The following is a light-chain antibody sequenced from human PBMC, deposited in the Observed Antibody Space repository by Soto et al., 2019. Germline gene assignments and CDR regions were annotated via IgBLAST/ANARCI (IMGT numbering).Light chain of an antibody. J-gene: IGKJ4*01. CDR1: QGISNY. Sequence: DIQMTQSPSSLSAYVGDRVTITCRASQGISNYLAWYQQKPGKVPKLLIYAASTLQSVVPSRFSGSGSGPDCPLTISSLQPEDVATYYCHKDNSAPPTFGGGTKVELK. CDR3: HKDNSAPPT. CDR2: AAS. V-gene: IGKV1-27*01.